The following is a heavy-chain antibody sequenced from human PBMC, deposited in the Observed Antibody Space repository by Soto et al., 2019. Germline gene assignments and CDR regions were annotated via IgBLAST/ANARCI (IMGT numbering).Heavy chain of an antibody. CDR3: ARADFPRYSSSWYSYYYYGMDV. D-gene: IGHD6-13*01. CDR2: TYYRSKWYN. CDR1: GDSVSSNSAA. Sequence: SQTLSLTCAISGDSVSSNSAAWNWIRQSPSRGLEWLGRTYYRSKWYNDYAVSVKSRITINPDTYKNQFSLQLNSVTPEDTAVYYCARADFPRYSSSWYSYYYYGMDVWGQGTTVTVSS. V-gene: IGHV6-1*01. J-gene: IGHJ6*02.